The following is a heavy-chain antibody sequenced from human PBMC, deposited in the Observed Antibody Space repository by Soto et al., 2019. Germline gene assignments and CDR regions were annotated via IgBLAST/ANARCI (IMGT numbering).Heavy chain of an antibody. CDR1: GDSLSSGRYY. V-gene: IGHV4-61*01. CDR3: ARESIVGDTRFDP. D-gene: IGHD1-26*01. Sequence: QVQLQESGPGLVKPSETLSLICTVSGDSLSSGRYYWTWIRQSPGKGLEWIVYVYHVGTTKYNPSFNRRTTITLDTSKSQFSLRLRSVTAADTAVYFCARESIVGDTRFDPWGHGTLVTGSS. CDR2: VYHVGTT. J-gene: IGHJ5*02.